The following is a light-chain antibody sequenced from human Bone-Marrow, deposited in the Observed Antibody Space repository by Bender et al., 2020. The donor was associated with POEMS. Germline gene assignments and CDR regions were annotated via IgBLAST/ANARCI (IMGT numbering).Light chain of an antibody. Sequence: QSVLTQPPSASGTPGQRVTISCSGSSSNIGTNPVNWYQQLPGTAPKLLIYINNQRPSGVPDRFSGSKSGTSASLAISALRSEDEADYYCAPWDDTLRVPVFGGGTRLTIL. V-gene: IGLV1-47*02. CDR3: APWDDTLRVPV. CDR1: SSNIGTNP. CDR2: INN. J-gene: IGLJ2*01.